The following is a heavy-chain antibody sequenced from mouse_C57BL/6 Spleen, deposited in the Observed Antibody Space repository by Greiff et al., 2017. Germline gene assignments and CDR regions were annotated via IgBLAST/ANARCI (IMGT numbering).Heavy chain of an antibody. J-gene: IGHJ4*01. CDR3: ARGKWAFYAMDY. V-gene: IGHV1-53*01. Sequence: VQLQQPGTELVKPGASVKLSCKASGYTFTSYWMHWVKQRPGQGLEWIGNINPSNGGTNYNEKFKSKATLTVDKSASTAYMQLSSLTAEDSAVYYCARGKWAFYAMDYGGQGTSVTVSS. D-gene: IGHD1-3*01. CDR2: INPSNGGT. CDR1: GYTFTSYW.